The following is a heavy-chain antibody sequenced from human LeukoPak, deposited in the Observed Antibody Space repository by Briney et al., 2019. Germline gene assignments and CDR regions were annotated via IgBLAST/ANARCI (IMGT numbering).Heavy chain of an antibody. J-gene: IGHJ3*01. D-gene: IGHD2-8*01. V-gene: IGHV3-23*01. CDR3: VKDSIERNGVYDAFDV. CDR1: GSTFTDFA. Sequence: GGSLRLSCVASGSTFTDFAMNWVRQVPGKGPEWVSHIGGGGVDREYEESVKGRFTVSRDNSRNSLYLQMNSLRGEDTAIYYCVKDSIERNGVYDAFDVWGQGTKVTVAS. CDR2: IGGGGVDR.